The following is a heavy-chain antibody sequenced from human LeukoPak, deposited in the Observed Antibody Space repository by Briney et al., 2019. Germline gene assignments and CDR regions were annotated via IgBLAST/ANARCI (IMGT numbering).Heavy chain of an antibody. CDR1: GGSFSGYY. CDR2: INHSGST. D-gene: IGHD3-10*01. V-gene: IGHV4-34*01. J-gene: IGHJ4*02. CDR3: ARGVSELLWFGELLGFDY. Sequence: PSETLSLTCAVYGGSFSGYYWSWIRQPPGKGLEWIGEINHSGSTNYNPSLKSRVTISVDTSKNQFSLELSSVTAADTAVYYCARGVSELLWFGELLGFDYWGQGTLVTVSS.